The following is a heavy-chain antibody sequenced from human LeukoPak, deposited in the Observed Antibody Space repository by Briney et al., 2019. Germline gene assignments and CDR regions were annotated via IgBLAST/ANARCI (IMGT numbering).Heavy chain of an antibody. CDR1: GYSFTNYW. V-gene: IGHV5-51*01. CDR2: IYPGDSES. J-gene: IGHJ4*02. Sequence: GESLKISCKGSGYSFTNYWIAWVRQMPGKGLEWMGIIYPGDSESRYSPSFQGQVTISADKSISTAYLEWSSLKATDTAMYYCARFLDPKCSGWYDLYWGQGTQITVSS. D-gene: IGHD6-19*01. CDR3: ARFLDPKCSGWYDLY.